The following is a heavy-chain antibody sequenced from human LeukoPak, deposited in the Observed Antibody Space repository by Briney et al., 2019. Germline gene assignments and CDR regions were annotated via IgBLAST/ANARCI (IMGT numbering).Heavy chain of an antibody. V-gene: IGHV4-39*07. CDR1: GGSVSSGTYY. CDR2: INHSGST. Sequence: SETLSLTCTVSGGSVSSGTYYWSWIRQPPGKGLEWIGEINHSGSTIYNPSLKSRVTISVDTSKNQFSLKLSSVTAADTAVYYCARIRYSYYYYYGMDVWGQGTTVTVSS. D-gene: IGHD5-18*01. CDR3: ARIRYSYYYYYGMDV. J-gene: IGHJ6*02.